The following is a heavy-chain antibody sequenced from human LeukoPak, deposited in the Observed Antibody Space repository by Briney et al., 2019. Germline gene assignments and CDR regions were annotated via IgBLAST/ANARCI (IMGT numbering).Heavy chain of an antibody. V-gene: IGHV4-39*01. Sequence: SETLSLTCTVSGGSISSSSYYWGWIRQPPGKGLEWIGSIYYSGSTYYNPSLKSRVTISVDTPKNQFSLKLSSVTAADTAVYYCARHSRTRGLRGYYFDYWGQGTLVTVSS. CDR2: IYYSGST. CDR1: GGSISSSSYY. CDR3: ARHSRTRGLRGYYFDY. J-gene: IGHJ4*02. D-gene: IGHD1-1*01.